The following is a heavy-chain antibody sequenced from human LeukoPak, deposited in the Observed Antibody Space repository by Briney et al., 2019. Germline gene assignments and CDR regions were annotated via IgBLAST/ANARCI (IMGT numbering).Heavy chain of an antibody. D-gene: IGHD2-15*01. Sequence: GGSLRLSCAASGFTFSSYGMHWVRQAPGKGLEWVAVISYDGSNKYYADSVKGRFTISRDNSKNTLYLQMNSLRAEDTAVYYCAKDGSPYCSGGSCESDYWGQGTLVTVSS. CDR2: ISYDGSNK. V-gene: IGHV3-30*18. CDR1: GFTFSSYG. J-gene: IGHJ4*02. CDR3: AKDGSPYCSGGSCESDY.